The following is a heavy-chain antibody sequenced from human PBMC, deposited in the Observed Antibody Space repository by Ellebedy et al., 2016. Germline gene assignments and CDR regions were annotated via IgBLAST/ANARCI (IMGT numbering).Heavy chain of an antibody. CDR1: GFAFSTYA. CDR2: VSTSGVTT. V-gene: IGHV3-23*01. D-gene: IGHD6-13*01. Sequence: GESLKISCAAFGFAFSTYAMAWVRQAPGKGLEWVSCVSTSGVTTFYVDSVKGRFTISRDNSKKMINLQMNSLRAEDTAVYYCAKGGRAGSSPTDLIDYWGQGTLVTVSS. CDR3: AKGGRAGSSPTDLIDY. J-gene: IGHJ4*02.